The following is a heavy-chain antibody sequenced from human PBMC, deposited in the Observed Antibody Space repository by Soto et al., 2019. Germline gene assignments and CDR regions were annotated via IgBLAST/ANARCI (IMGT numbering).Heavy chain of an antibody. CDR3: ARDLDDYGPFFDY. J-gene: IGHJ4*02. D-gene: IGHD4-17*01. CDR1: GGSISSYY. Sequence: SETLSLTCTVSGGSISSYYWSWIRQPPGKGLEWIGYIYYSGSTNHNPSLKSRVTISVDTSKNQFSLKLSSVTAADTAVYYCARDLDDYGPFFDYWGQGTLVTVSS. V-gene: IGHV4-59*01. CDR2: IYYSGST.